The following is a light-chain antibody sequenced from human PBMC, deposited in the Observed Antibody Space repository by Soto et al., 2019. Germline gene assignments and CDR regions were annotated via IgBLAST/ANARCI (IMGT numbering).Light chain of an antibody. J-gene: IGLJ1*01. Sequence: QSALTQPASVSGSPGQSITISCTGTGSDVGSYKYVSWYQQHPGKAPKLIIFEVSNRPSGVSDRFSGSKSGNTASLTISGLQAEDEADYYCAAWDDSLDEYVFGTGTKLTVL. CDR2: EVS. CDR1: GSDVGSYKY. V-gene: IGLV2-14*01. CDR3: AAWDDSLDEYV.